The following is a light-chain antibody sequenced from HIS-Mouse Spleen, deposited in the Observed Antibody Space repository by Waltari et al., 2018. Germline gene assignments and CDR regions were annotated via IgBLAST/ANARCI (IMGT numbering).Light chain of an antibody. V-gene: IGLV3-10*01. Sequence: SYELTQPPSVSVSPGQTARITSSGAAFPKKTAHWYQQKSGQAPVLVIYEDSKRPSGIPERFSGSSSGTMATLTISGAQVEDEADYYCYSTDSSGNHRVFGGGTKLTVL. CDR3: YSTDSSGNHRV. CDR1: AFPKKT. J-gene: IGLJ2*01. CDR2: EDS.